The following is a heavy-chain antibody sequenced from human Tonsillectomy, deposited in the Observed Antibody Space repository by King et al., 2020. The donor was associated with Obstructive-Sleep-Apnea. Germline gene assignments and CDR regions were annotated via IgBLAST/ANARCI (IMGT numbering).Heavy chain of an antibody. CDR1: GGSISSYY. J-gene: IGHJ5*02. V-gene: IGHV4-59*08. Sequence: QLQESGPGLVKPSETLSLTCTVSGGSISSYYWSWIRQPPGKGLEWIGYIYYSGSTNYNPSLKSRVTISVDTSKNKFSLKLSSVTAADTAVYSCARHRGAVGATGWFDPWGQGTLVTVSS. D-gene: IGHD1-26*01. CDR2: IYYSGST. CDR3: ARHRGAVGATGWFDP.